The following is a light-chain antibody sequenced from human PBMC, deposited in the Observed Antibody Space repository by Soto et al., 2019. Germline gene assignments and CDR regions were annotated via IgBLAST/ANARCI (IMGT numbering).Light chain of an antibody. CDR2: AAS. V-gene: IGKV1-12*01. J-gene: IGKJ4*01. Sequence: DIQMTQSPSSVSASVGDRVTITCRASQDISTYLAWYQQKPGKAPRLLIFAASSLQSGVPFRFSGSGSGTDFTLTISSLQPEDFAIYYCQQSNIFPLTFGGGTKVDIK. CDR1: QDISTY. CDR3: QQSNIFPLT.